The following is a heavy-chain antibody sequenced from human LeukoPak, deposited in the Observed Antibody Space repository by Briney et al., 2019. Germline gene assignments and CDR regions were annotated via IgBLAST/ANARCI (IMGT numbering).Heavy chain of an antibody. CDR2: IYYSGST. CDR1: GGSFSGYY. CDR3: ARDLATVTTHAFDI. J-gene: IGHJ3*02. D-gene: IGHD4-17*01. Sequence: SETLSLTCAVYGGSFSGYYWSWIRQHPGKGLEWIGYIYYSGSTYYNPSLKSRVTISVDTSKNQFSLKLSSVTAADTAVYYCARDLATVTTHAFDIWGQGTMVTVSS. V-gene: IGHV4-31*11.